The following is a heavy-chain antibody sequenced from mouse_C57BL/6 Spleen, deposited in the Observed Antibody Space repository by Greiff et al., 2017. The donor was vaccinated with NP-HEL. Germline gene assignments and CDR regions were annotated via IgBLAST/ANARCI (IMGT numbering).Heavy chain of an antibody. CDR3: ARSPTVAPWFAY. CDR2: IYPGDGDT. V-gene: IGHV1-80*01. J-gene: IGHJ3*01. Sequence: VKLQQSGAELVKPGASVKISCKASGYAFSSYWMNWVKQRPGKGLEWIGQIYPGDGDTNYNGKFKGKATLTADKSSSTAYMQLSSLTSEDSAVYFCARSPTVAPWFAYWGQGTLVTVSA. D-gene: IGHD1-1*01. CDR1: GYAFSSYW.